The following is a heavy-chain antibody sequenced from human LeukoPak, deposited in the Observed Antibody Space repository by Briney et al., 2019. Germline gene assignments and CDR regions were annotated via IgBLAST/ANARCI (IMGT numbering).Heavy chain of an antibody. D-gene: IGHD6-19*01. J-gene: IGHJ4*02. V-gene: IGHV4-4*07. CDR3: ARDKSIAVAASRFDY. CDR1: GGSVRSYY. Sequence: SETLSLTCTVSGGSVRSYYWSWIRQPAGKGLEWIGRIYTGGITTYSPSLKSRVTMSIDTSKNQSSLKLNSVTAADTAVYYCARDKSIAVAASRFDYWGQGALVTVSS. CDR2: IYTGGIT.